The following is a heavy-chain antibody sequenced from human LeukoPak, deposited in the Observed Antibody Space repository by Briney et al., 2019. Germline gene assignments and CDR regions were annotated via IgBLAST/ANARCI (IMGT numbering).Heavy chain of an antibody. V-gene: IGHV4-31*03. CDR1: GGSISSGGYY. J-gene: IGHJ3*02. D-gene: IGHD3-10*01. Sequence: PSETLSLTCTVSGGSISSGGYYWSWIRQHPGKGLEWIGYIYYSGSTYYNPSFKSRVTISVDTSKNQFSLKLSSVTAADTAVYYCARGPLLWFGELIRAFDIWGQGTMVTVSS. CDR3: ARGPLLWFGELIRAFDI. CDR2: IYYSGST.